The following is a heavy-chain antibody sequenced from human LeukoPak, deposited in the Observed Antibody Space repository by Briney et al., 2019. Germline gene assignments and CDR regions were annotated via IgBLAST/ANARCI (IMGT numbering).Heavy chain of an antibody. Sequence: SETLSLTCAVYGGSFSGYYWSWIRQPPGKGLEWIGEINHSGSTNYNPSLKSRVTISVDTSKNQFSLKLSSVIAADTAVYYCARGTYSSSWYRRDYWGQGTLVTVSS. CDR3: ARGTYSSSWYRRDY. CDR1: GGSFSGYY. J-gene: IGHJ4*02. V-gene: IGHV4-34*01. CDR2: INHSGST. D-gene: IGHD6-13*01.